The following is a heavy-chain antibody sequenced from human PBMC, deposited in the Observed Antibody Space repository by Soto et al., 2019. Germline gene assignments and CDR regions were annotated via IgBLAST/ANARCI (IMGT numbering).Heavy chain of an antibody. D-gene: IGHD2-15*01. CDR3: AGDSLPGGSSQGWCDP. J-gene: IGHJ5*02. CDR1: GFTFSSYG. V-gene: IGHV3-33*01. Sequence: GGSLRLSCAASGFTFSSYGMHWFRQAPGKGLEWVAVIWYDGSNKYYADSVKGRFTISRYNSKNTLYLQMNSLRAEDTAVYYCAGDSLPGGSSQGWCDPWGQGTLVTVSS. CDR2: IWYDGSNK.